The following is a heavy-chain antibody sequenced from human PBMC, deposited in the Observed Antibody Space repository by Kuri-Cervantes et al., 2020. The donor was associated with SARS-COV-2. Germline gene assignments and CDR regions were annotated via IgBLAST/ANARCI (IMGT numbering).Heavy chain of an antibody. CDR1: GFTFDDYA. CDR3: ARGFITVFGVITKGTDY. V-gene: IGHV3-48*01. D-gene: IGHD3-3*01. CDR2: ISSSSSTI. Sequence: GESLKISCAASGFTFDDYAMHWVRQAPGKGLEWVSYISSSSSTIYYADSVKGRFTISRDNAKNSLYLQMNSLRAEDTAVYYCARGFITVFGVITKGTDYWGQGTLVTVSS. J-gene: IGHJ4*02.